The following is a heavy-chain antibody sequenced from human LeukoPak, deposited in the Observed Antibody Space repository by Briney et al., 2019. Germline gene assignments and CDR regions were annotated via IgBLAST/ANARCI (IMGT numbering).Heavy chain of an antibody. Sequence: RPSETLSLTCTVSGGSISSGSYYWSWIRQPAGKGLEWIGSIYYSGSTYYNPSLKSRVTISVDTSKNQFSLKLSSVTAADTAVYYCARVTDYYDSSGYFYFDYWGQGTLVTVSS. CDR3: ARVTDYYDSSGYFYFDY. D-gene: IGHD3-22*01. CDR1: GGSISSGSYY. J-gene: IGHJ4*02. V-gene: IGHV4-39*07. CDR2: IYYSGST.